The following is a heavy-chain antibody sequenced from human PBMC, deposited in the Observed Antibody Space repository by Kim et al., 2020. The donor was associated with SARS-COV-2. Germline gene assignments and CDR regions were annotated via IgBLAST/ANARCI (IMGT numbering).Heavy chain of an antibody. Sequence: GGSLRLSCAASGFTFSSYGMHWVRQAPGKGLEWVAVISYDGSNKYYADSVKGRFTISRDNSKNTLYLQMNSLRAEDTAVYYCAKGRGYWGQGTLVTVSS. CDR1: GFTFSSYG. J-gene: IGHJ4*02. V-gene: IGHV3-30*18. CDR3: AKGRGY. CDR2: ISYDGSNK.